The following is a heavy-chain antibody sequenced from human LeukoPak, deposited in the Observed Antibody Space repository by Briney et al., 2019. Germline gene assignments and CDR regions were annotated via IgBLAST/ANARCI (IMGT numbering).Heavy chain of an antibody. CDR3: ARARPAYYDYVWGSYGFDY. Sequence: KSGGSLRLSCAASGFTFSSYSMNWVRQAPGKGLEWVSSISSSSSYIYYADSVKGRFTISRDNAKNSLYLQMNSLRAEDTAVYYCARARPAYYDYVWGSYGFDYWGQGTLVTVSS. CDR2: ISSSSSYI. D-gene: IGHD3-16*01. V-gene: IGHV3-21*01. J-gene: IGHJ4*02. CDR1: GFTFSSYS.